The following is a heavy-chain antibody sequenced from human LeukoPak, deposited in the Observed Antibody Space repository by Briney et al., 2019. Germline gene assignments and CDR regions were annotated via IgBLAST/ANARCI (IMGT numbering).Heavy chain of an antibody. Sequence: SETLSLTCTVSGGSISSSSYFWGRIRQPPGKGLEWIGSIYYSGSTYYNPSLKNRVTISVDTSKNQFSLKLSSVTAADTAVYYCARLVRLTMVRGAHFDYWGQGTLVTASS. D-gene: IGHD3-10*01. J-gene: IGHJ4*02. CDR2: IYYSGST. CDR1: GGSISSSSYF. V-gene: IGHV4-39*01. CDR3: ARLVRLTMVRGAHFDY.